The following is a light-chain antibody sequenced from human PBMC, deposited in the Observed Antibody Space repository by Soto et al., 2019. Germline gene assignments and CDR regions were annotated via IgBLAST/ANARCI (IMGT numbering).Light chain of an antibody. CDR2: DAS. Sequence: DIQKTQSPSTLSASVGDRVTITCRASESISSWLAWYQQKPGKAPKLLIYDASSLESGVPSRFSGTGSGTEFTLTISSLQPDDFATYYCQQYTSYWTFGQGTKVEIK. J-gene: IGKJ1*01. CDR1: ESISSW. V-gene: IGKV1-5*01. CDR3: QQYTSYWT.